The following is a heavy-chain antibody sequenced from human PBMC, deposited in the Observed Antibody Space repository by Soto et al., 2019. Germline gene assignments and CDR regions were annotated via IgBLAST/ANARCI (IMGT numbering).Heavy chain of an antibody. D-gene: IGHD6-13*01. CDR3: ARSGSSTSCYEY. CDR1: GFTFSDHY. CDR2: IRKQANIYTT. Sequence: GWSLRLSCVGSGFTFSDHYIDWVRQAPGKGLEWVGRIRKQANIYTTHYAASVKGRFTISRDDPKNSLYLQMNRLKTEDTAVYYWARSGSSTSCYEYWGQGTLVTVSS. J-gene: IGHJ4*02. V-gene: IGHV3-72*01.